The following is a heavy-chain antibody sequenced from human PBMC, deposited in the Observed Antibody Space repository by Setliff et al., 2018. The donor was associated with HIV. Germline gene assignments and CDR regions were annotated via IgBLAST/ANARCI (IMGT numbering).Heavy chain of an antibody. Sequence: PSETLSLTCTASGDSISSGGYYWSWIRQPAGKGLEWIGRIYTSGSTNYNPSLKSRVTISVDTSKNQFSLKLSSVTAADAAVYYCARGLRYCTNVECFVVTANAFDIWGHGTMVTVTS. CDR3: ARGLRYCTNVECFVVTANAFDI. CDR2: IYTSGST. CDR1: GDSISSGGYY. J-gene: IGHJ3*02. V-gene: IGHV4-61*02. D-gene: IGHD2-8*01.